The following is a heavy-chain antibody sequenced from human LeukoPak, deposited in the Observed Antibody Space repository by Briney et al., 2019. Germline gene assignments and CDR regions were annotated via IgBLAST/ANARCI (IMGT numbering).Heavy chain of an antibody. CDR2: IWYDGSNK. D-gene: IGHD6-19*01. V-gene: IGHV3-33*01. Sequence: GGPLRLSCAASGSTFSTYGVHWVRQAPGRGLEGVEFIWYDGSNKYYADSVKGRFTISRDNSKNTLYLQMNSLRAEDTAVYYCARDRRGDSSGWYYFDYWGQGTLVTVSS. CDR3: ARDRRGDSSGWYYFDY. J-gene: IGHJ4*02. CDR1: GSTFSTYG.